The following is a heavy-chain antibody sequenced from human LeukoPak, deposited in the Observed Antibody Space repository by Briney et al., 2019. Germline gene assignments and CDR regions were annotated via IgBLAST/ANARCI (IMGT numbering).Heavy chain of an antibody. V-gene: IGHV4-34*01. CDR2: INHSGST. Sequence: PSETLSLTCAVYGGSFSDYYWSWIRQPPGKGLEWIGEINHSGSTNYNPSLKSRVTISVDTSKNQFPLKLSSVTAADTAVYYCARVTIAAAGDNDAFDIWGQGTMVTVSS. J-gene: IGHJ3*02. CDR1: GGSFSDYY. CDR3: ARVTIAAAGDNDAFDI. D-gene: IGHD6-13*01.